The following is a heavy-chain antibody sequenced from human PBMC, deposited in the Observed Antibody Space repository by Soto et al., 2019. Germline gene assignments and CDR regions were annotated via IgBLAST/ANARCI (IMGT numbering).Heavy chain of an antibody. J-gene: IGHJ4*02. Sequence: EVQLVESGGGLVKPGGSLRLSCAASGFTFSGYTMNWVRQAPGKGLEWVSSISSSASYLYYADSVKGRFTISRDNTKNSLYLQMKSLRVGDTAVYYCARVQRSSGGSDYWGQGTLVTVSS. CDR3: ARVQRSSGGSDY. CDR1: GFTFSGYT. V-gene: IGHV3-21*01. CDR2: ISSSASYL. D-gene: IGHD2-15*01.